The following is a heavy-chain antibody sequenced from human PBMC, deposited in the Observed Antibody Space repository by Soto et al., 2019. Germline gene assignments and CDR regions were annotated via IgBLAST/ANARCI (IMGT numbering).Heavy chain of an antibody. CDR1: VDLVSSNSAA. D-gene: IGHD3-10*01. V-gene: IGHV6-1*01. CDR3: AREPITMVRGVPGTYFDY. J-gene: IGHJ4*02. Sequence: TLSLTCAISVDLVSSNSAAWNWIRQSPSRGLEWLGRTYYRSKWYNDYAVSVKSRITINPDTSKNQFSLQLNSVTPEDTAVYYCAREPITMVRGVPGTYFDYWGEGTLVTVSS. CDR2: TYYRSKWYN.